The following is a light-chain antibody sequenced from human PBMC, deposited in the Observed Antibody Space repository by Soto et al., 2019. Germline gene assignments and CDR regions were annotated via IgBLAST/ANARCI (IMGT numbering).Light chain of an antibody. V-gene: IGLV1-47*01. Sequence: QSALTPPPSASGTPGQRVTISCSGSCSNIGSNYVYWYQQLPGTAPKLLIYRNNQRPSGVPDRFSGSKSGTSASLAISGLRSEDEADYYCAAWDDSLSGYVFGTGTKSPS. CDR3: AAWDDSLSGYV. J-gene: IGLJ1*01. CDR2: RNN. CDR1: CSNIGSNY.